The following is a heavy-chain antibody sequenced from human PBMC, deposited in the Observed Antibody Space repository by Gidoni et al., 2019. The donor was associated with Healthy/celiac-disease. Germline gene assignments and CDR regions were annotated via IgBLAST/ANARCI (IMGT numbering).Heavy chain of an antibody. J-gene: IGHJ5*02. D-gene: IGHD2-15*01. CDR1: GFPFISYW. Sequence: EVQLVESGGGLVQPGGSLRLSCAAYGFPFISYWMSWVRQAPGKGLEWVANIKQEGSEKYYVDSVKGRFTIARDNAKNSLYLQMNSLRAEDTAVYYCARGGTYRSATYNWFDPWGQGTLVTVSS. V-gene: IGHV3-7*01. CDR3: ARGGTYRSATYNWFDP. CDR2: IKQEGSEK.